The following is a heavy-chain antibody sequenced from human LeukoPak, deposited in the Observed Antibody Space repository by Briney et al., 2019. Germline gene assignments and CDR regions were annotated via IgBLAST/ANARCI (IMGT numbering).Heavy chain of an antibody. D-gene: IGHD1-1*01. J-gene: IGHJ4*02. CDR3: AREPWNDAIDY. V-gene: IGHV3-66*01. CDR1: GFTVSSNY. CDR2: IYSGGST. Sequence: GGSLRLSCAASGFTVSSNYMSWVRQAPGKGLEWVSVIYSGGSTYYADSVKGRFTISRDNSKNTLYLQMNSLRAEDTAVYYCAREPWNDAIDYWGQGTLVTVSS.